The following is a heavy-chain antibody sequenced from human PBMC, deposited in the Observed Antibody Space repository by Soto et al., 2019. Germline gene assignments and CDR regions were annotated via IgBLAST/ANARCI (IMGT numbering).Heavy chain of an antibody. CDR1: GYTFTSYG. CDR3: ARDLGYYYDSSGYLNWFDP. Sequence: ASVRVCCKASGYTFTSYGISWVRQAHGQGLEWMGWISAYNGNTNYAQKLQGRVTMTTDTSTSTAYMELRSLRSDDTAVYYCARDLGYYYDSSGYLNWFDPWGQGPLVTVSS. D-gene: IGHD3-22*01. V-gene: IGHV1-18*01. CDR2: ISAYNGNT. J-gene: IGHJ5*02.